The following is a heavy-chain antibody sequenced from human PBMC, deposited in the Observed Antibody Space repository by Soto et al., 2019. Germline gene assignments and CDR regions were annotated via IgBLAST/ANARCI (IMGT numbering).Heavy chain of an antibody. J-gene: IGHJ4*02. Sequence: SETLSLTCAVYGGSFSGYYWSWIRQPPGKGLEWIGEINHSGSTNYNPSLKSRVTISVDTSKNQFSLKLSSVTAADTAVYYCARGGYDYVWGSYRRFDYWGQGTLVTVYS. CDR2: INHSGST. D-gene: IGHD3-16*02. CDR1: GGSFSGYY. V-gene: IGHV4-34*01. CDR3: ARGGYDYVWGSYRRFDY.